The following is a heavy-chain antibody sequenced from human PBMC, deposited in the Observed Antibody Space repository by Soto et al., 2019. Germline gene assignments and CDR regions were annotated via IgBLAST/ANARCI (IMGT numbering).Heavy chain of an antibody. CDR2: INAGNGNT. Sequence: ASVKVSCKASGYTFTSYAMHWVRQAPGQRLEWMGWINAGNGNTKYSQKFQGRVTITRDTSASTAYMELSSLRSDDTAVYYCARDDRKLLFDPWGQGTLVTVSS. D-gene: IGHD6-6*01. CDR1: GYTFTSYA. V-gene: IGHV1-3*01. J-gene: IGHJ5*02. CDR3: ARDDRKLLFDP.